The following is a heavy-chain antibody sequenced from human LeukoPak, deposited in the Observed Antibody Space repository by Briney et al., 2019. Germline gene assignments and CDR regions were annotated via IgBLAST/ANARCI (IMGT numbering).Heavy chain of an antibody. Sequence: PSETLSLTCAVYGGSFSGYYWSWIRQPPGKGLEWIGEINHSGSTNYNPSLKSRVTISVDTSKNQFSLKLSSVTAADTAVYYCAREVHCSSTSCYDAFDIWGQGTMVTVSS. J-gene: IGHJ3*02. V-gene: IGHV4-34*01. CDR2: INHSGST. CDR1: GGSFSGYY. D-gene: IGHD2-2*01. CDR3: AREVHCSSTSCYDAFDI.